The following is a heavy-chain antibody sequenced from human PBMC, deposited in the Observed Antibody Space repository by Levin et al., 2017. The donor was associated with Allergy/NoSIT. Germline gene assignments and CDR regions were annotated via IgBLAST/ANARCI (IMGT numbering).Heavy chain of an antibody. CDR2: IGGTTSTI. CDR3: ARGFAVDRSYFDY. CDR1: GFTFSTYS. Sequence: LAGGSLRLSCAASGFTFSTYSMHWVRQAPGKGLEWVSYIGGTTSTILYADSVKGRFTISRDNAKNSLYLQMNSLRDEDTAVYYCARGFAVDRSYFDYWGQGTLVTVSS. J-gene: IGHJ4*02. D-gene: IGHD2-15*01. V-gene: IGHV3-48*02.